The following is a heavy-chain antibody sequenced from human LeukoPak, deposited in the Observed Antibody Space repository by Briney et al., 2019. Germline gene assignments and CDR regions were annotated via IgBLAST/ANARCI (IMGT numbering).Heavy chain of an antibody. J-gene: IGHJ5*02. Sequence: GASVTVSCKSSVYTFSDYVIHWVRQAPGHGLEWMGYINPNTGATDYAQKFQGRVTMIRDTSITTAYMELNSLTFDAAAVYSCAKNQMTTVPNKFSGWLDPWGQGTQVTVSS. CDR3: AKNQMTTVPNKFSGWLDP. V-gene: IGHV1-2*02. D-gene: IGHD4-17*01. CDR1: VYTFSDYV. CDR2: INPNTGAT.